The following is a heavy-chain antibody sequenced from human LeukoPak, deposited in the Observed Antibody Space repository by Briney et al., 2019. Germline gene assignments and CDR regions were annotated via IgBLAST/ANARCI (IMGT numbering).Heavy chain of an antibody. CDR1: GFTVSSNY. J-gene: IGHJ4*02. CDR3: ARGLHSGYDRGGFDY. Sequence: GGSLRLSCAASGFTVSSNYMSWVRQAPGKGLEWVSVIYSGGSTYYADSEKGRFTISRDNAKNSLYLQMNSLRAEDTAVYYCARGLHSGYDRGGFDYWGQGTLVTVSS. D-gene: IGHD5-12*01. V-gene: IGHV3-53*01. CDR2: IYSGGST.